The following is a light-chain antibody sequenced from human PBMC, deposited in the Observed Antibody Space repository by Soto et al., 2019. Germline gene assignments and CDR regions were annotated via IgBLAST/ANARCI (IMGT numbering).Light chain of an antibody. Sequence: QSALTQPASVSGSPGQSITISCTGTSSDVGGYNYVSWYQQHPGKAPKLMIYEVSNRPSGVSTRFSGSKSGNTASLTISRLQAEDEADYSCSSYTSSSTIYVFGTGTKLTVL. J-gene: IGLJ1*01. CDR3: SSYTSSSTIYV. CDR2: EVS. CDR1: SSDVGGYNY. V-gene: IGLV2-14*01.